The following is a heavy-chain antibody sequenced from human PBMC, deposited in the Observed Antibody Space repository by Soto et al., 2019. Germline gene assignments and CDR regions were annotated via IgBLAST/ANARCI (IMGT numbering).Heavy chain of an antibody. CDR2: IYYSGST. Sequence: PSETLSLTCTVSGGSISSGDYYWSWIRQPPGKGLEWIGYIYYSGSTYYNPSLKSRVTISVDTSKNQFSLKLSSVTAADTAVYYCARVGSYDGSGSYLYFDYWGQGTLVTVSS. CDR1: GGSISSGDYY. D-gene: IGHD3-10*01. CDR3: ARVGSYDGSGSYLYFDY. J-gene: IGHJ4*02. V-gene: IGHV4-30-4*01.